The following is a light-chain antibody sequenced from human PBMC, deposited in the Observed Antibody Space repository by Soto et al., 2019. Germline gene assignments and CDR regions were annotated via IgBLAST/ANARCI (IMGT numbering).Light chain of an antibody. J-gene: IGLJ2*01. CDR3: CSYAGSHFL. V-gene: IGLV2-11*01. Sequence: QSALTQPRSVSGSPGQSVTISCTGTSSDVGGYIYVSWYQQHPGKAPKLMIYDVSQRPSGVPDRFSGSKSGNTASLTISGLQAEDEADYYCCSYAGSHFLFGGGTKVTVL. CDR1: SSDVGGYIY. CDR2: DVS.